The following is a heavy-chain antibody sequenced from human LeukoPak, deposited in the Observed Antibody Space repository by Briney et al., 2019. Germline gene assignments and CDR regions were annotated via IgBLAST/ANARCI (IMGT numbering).Heavy chain of an antibody. CDR2: ISGSGGST. J-gene: IGHJ4*02. D-gene: IGHD3-22*01. CDR3: AKSLSGYYRYDY. CDR1: GLTFSSYA. V-gene: IGHV3-23*01. Sequence: GGSLRLSCAASGLTFSSYAMSWVRQAPGKGLEWVSAISGSGGSTHYADSVKGRFTISRDNSKNTLYLQMNSLRAEDTAVYYCAKSLSGYYRYDYWGQGTLVTVSS.